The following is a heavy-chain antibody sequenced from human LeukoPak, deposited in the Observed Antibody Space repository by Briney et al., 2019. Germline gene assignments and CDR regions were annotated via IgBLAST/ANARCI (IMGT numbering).Heavy chain of an antibody. CDR2: IYSGGST. Sequence: GGSLRLSCAASGFTVRSNYMSWVRQAPGKGLEWVSVIYSGGSTYYADSVKGRFTISRDNSKNTLYLQMNSLRAEDTAVYYCARSGGYCSSTSCYDYWGQGTLVTVSS. J-gene: IGHJ4*02. CDR3: ARSGGYCSSTSCYDY. CDR1: GFTVRSNY. D-gene: IGHD2-2*01. V-gene: IGHV3-53*01.